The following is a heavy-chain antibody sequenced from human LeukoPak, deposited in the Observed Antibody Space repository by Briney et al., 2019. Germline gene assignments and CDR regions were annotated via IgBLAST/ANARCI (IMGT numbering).Heavy chain of an antibody. Sequence: PGGSLRLSCAASGFTFSSYWMNWVRQAPGKGLEWVANIKQGGSEKYYVDSVKGRFTISRDNAKNSLYLQMNSLRAEDTAVYYCARGEKEWLRFGRGHWYYYYGMDVWGQGTTVTVSS. CDR2: IKQGGSEK. D-gene: IGHD5-12*01. V-gene: IGHV3-7*03. CDR3: ARGEKEWLRFGRGHWYYYYGMDV. J-gene: IGHJ6*02. CDR1: GFTFSSYW.